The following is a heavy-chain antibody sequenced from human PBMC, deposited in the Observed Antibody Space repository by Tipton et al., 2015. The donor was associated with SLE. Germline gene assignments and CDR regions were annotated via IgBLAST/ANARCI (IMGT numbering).Heavy chain of an antibody. D-gene: IGHD5-18*01. J-gene: IGHJ3*01. CDR2: ISCRGA. Sequence: KELELIGHISCRGASLKGRISMSIDTSKNQFSLKLNSVTAADTAVYYCARGYTPDGFELWGPGTMVTVSS. V-gene: IGHV4-59*01. CDR3: ARGYTPDGFEL.